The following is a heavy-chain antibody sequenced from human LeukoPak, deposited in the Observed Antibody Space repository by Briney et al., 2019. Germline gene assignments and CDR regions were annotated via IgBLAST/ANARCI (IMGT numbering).Heavy chain of an antibody. CDR3: ARRYSGLDY. CDR1: GGSISSYY. V-gene: IGHV4-59*12. Sequence: PSETLSLTCTVSGGSISSYYWSWIRQPPGKGLEWIADIYYSGSTNYNPSLKSRLTISVDTSRNQFSLRLSSVTAADTAVYYCARRYSGLDYWGQGTLVTVSS. D-gene: IGHD5-12*01. J-gene: IGHJ4*02. CDR2: IYYSGST.